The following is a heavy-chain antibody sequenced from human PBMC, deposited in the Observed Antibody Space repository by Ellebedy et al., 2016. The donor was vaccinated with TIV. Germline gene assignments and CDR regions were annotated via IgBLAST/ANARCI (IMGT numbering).Heavy chain of an antibody. J-gene: IGHJ4*02. CDR3: ARVEPFYCSSTSCKNLGSDY. Sequence: GGSLRLXXSASGFFFSDYCMNWVRQAPGKGLEWVSSISSGSTYIFYADSVKGRFTISRDNPTDSLYLQMNSLRAEDTAVYYCARVEPFYCSSTSCKNLGSDYWGQGTLVTVSS. D-gene: IGHD2-2*01. CDR1: GFFFSDYC. V-gene: IGHV3-21*01. CDR2: ISSGSTYI.